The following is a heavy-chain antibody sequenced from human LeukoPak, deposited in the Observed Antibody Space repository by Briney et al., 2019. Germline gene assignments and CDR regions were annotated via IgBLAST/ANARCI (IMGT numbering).Heavy chain of an antibody. CDR3: ARLRYCSSTSCWGNYFDY. CDR1: GGSFSGYY. Sequence: SETLSLTCAVYGGSFSGYYWSWIRQPPGKGLEWIGEINHSGSTNYNPSLKSRVTISVDTSKNRFSLKLSSVTAADTAVYYCARLRYCSSTSCWGNYFDYWGQGTLVTVSS. CDR2: INHSGST. J-gene: IGHJ4*02. V-gene: IGHV4-34*01. D-gene: IGHD2-2*01.